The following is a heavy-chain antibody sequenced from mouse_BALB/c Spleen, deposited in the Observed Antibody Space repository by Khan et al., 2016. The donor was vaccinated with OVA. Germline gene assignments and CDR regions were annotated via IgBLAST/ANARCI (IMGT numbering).Heavy chain of an antibody. CDR1: GYSITSDYA. V-gene: IGHV3-2*02. CDR2: ISYSGST. J-gene: IGHJ2*01. CDR3: AKVYGSSYYYFDY. Sequence: EVQLQESGPGLVKPSQSLSLTCTVTGYSITSDYAWNWIRQFPGNKLEWMGYISYSGSTSYNPSLNSRISITRDSSKNQFFLQLNSVTTEDTATYDCAKVYGSSYYYFDYWGQGTTLTVSS. D-gene: IGHD1-1*01.